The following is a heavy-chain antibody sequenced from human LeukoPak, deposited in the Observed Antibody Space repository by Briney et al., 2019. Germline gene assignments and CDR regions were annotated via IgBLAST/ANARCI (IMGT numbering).Heavy chain of an antibody. J-gene: IGHJ4*02. D-gene: IGHD5-12*01. CDR1: GYTFTRYG. CDR2: ISAYSGDT. V-gene: IGHV1-18*04. CDR3: ARVYSGSDY. Sequence: VASVKVSCKASGYTFTRYGISWVRQAPGQGLEWMGWISAYSGDTKYAQKFQGRVTMTTDTSTSTAYMELRSLRSDDTAVYYCARVYSGSDYWGQGTLVTVSS.